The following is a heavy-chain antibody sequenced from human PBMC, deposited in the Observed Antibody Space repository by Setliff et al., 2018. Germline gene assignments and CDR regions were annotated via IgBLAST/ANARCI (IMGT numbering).Heavy chain of an antibody. CDR3: ARDPHFDS. CDR2: IKQDGGVK. V-gene: IGHV3-7*01. CDR1: GFTFSSYW. J-gene: IGHJ4*02. Sequence: PGGSLRLSCAASGFTFSSYWMNWVRQAPGKGLEWVANIKQDGGVKNYVDSVKGRFSISRDNAKNSLYLRMNSLRAEDTAVYYCARDPHFDSWGQGTLVTVSS.